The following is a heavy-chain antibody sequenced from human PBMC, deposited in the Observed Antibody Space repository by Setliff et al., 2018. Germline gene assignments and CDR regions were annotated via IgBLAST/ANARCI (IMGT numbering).Heavy chain of an antibody. CDR1: GYTFTSYY. CDR3: ARDGDGMDV. Sequence: ASVKVSCKASGYTFTSYYMHWVRQAPGQGLEWMGIINPSGGSTSYAQKFQGRVTMTTDTSTSTAYMELRSLRSDDTAVYYCARDGDGMDVWGQGTTVTVSS. V-gene: IGHV1-46*01. D-gene: IGHD3-3*01. J-gene: IGHJ6*02. CDR2: INPSGGST.